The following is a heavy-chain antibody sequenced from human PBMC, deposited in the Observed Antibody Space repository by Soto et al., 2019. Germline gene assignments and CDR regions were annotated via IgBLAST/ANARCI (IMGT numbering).Heavy chain of an antibody. V-gene: IGHV4-59*01. CDR1: GGSIRSYY. CDR3: AREVGYNIYYFDY. D-gene: IGHD5-12*01. CDR2: IYYSGTT. J-gene: IGHJ4*02. Sequence: SETLSLTCTVSGGSIRSYYWSWIRQPPGKGLEWIGYIYYSGTTNYNPSLKSRVTISIDTSKNQFSLKLNSVTAADTAVYYCAREVGYNIYYFDYWGQGTLVTVSS.